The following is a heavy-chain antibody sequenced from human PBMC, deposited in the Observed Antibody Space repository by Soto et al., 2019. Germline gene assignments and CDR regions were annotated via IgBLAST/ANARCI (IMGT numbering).Heavy chain of an antibody. V-gene: IGHV2-5*02. CDR3: AHKGPEDWPLDY. J-gene: IGHJ4*02. CDR2: IYWDDDK. D-gene: IGHD3-9*01. CDR1: GFSLSTSGVG. Sequence: SGPTLVNPTQTLTLTCTFSGFSLSTSGVGVGWIRQPPGKALEWLALIYWDDDKRYSPSLKSRLTITKDTSKNQVVLTMTNMEPVDTGTYYCAHKGPEDWPLDYWGQGTLVTVSS.